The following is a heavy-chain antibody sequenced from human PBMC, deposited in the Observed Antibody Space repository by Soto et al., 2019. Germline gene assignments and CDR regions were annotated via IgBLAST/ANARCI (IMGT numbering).Heavy chain of an antibody. CDR1: GYSFTSYW. D-gene: IGHD2-21*01. J-gene: IGHJ3*02. CDR2: IYPGDSDT. V-gene: IGHV5-51*01. Sequence: GESLKISCKGSGYSFTSYWIGWVRQMPGKGLEWMGIIYPGDSDTRYSPSFQGQVTISADKSISTAYLQWSSLKGSDTAMYYCARHGEYCGGDCFSTVFDIWGQGTMVPVSS. CDR3: ARHGEYCGGDCFSTVFDI.